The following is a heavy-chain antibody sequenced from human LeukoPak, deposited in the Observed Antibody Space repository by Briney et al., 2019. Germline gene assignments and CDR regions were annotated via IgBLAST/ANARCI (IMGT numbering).Heavy chain of an antibody. CDR2: ISYDGSNK. V-gene: IGHV3-30*18. CDR1: GFTFSSYG. J-gene: IGHJ4*02. CDR3: AKGYCCGGSCYWKVLGLDY. Sequence: GRSLRLSCAASGFTFSSYGMHWVRQAPGKGLEWVAVISYDGSNKYYADSVKGRFTISRDNSKNTLYLQMNSLRAEDTAVYYCAKGYCCGGSCYWKVLGLDYWGQGTLVTVSS. D-gene: IGHD2-15*01.